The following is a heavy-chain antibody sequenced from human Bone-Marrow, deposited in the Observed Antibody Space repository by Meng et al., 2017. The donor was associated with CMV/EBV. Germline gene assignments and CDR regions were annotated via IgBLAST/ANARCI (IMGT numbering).Heavy chain of an antibody. CDR3: AREAGYSSSWGEWFDP. CDR1: GYSISSGYY. Sequence: GSLRLSCTVSGYSISSGYYWGWIRQPPGKGLEWIGSIYHSGSTYYNPSLKSRVTISVDTSKNQFSLKLSSVTAADTAVYYCAREAGYSSSWGEWFDPWGQGTLVTVSS. J-gene: IGHJ5*02. D-gene: IGHD6-13*01. CDR2: IYHSGST. V-gene: IGHV4-38-2*02.